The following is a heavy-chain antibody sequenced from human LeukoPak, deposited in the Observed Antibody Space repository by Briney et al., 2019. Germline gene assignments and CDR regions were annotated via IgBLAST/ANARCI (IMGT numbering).Heavy chain of an antibody. CDR2: INLNSGDT. CDR3: ARVGSSGWYVHPTLDY. Sequence: ASVKVSCKASGYTFTGYYMHWVRQAPGQGLEWMGWINLNSGDTNYAQKFQGRVTVTRDTSISTAYMELSRLRFDDTAVYYCARVGSSGWYVHPTLDYWGQGTLVTVSS. D-gene: IGHD6-19*01. CDR1: GYTFTGYY. V-gene: IGHV1-2*02. J-gene: IGHJ4*02.